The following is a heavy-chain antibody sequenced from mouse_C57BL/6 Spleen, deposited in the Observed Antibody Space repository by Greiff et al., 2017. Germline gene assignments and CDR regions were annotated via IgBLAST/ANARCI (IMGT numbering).Heavy chain of an antibody. CDR3: ARKDYGSSFHFDY. D-gene: IGHD1-1*01. CDR1: GYTFTDYN. J-gene: IGHJ2*01. V-gene: IGHV1-18*01. CDR2: INPNNGGT. Sequence: EVQLQQSGPELVKPGASVKIPCKASGYTFTDYNMDWVKQSHGKSLEWIGDINPNNGGTIYNQKFKGKATLTVDKSSSTAYMELRSLTSEDTAVYYCARKDYGSSFHFDYWGQGTTLTVSS.